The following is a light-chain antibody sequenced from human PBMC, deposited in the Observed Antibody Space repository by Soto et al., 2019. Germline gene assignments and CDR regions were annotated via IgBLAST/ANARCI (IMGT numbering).Light chain of an antibody. CDR2: DNN. CDR3: GTWDSSLSAGV. CDR1: NSNIGNNY. Sequence: QSVLTQPASVSSTPGQTVTMSCSGSNSNIGNNYVSWYQQLPGTAPKLLIYDNNKRPSEIPDRFSGSKSGPSATLGITGLQTGDEADYYCGTWDSSLSAGVFGTGTKVTVL. J-gene: IGLJ1*01. V-gene: IGLV1-51*01.